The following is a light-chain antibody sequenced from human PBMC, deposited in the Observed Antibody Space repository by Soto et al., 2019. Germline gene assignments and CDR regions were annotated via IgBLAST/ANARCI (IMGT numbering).Light chain of an antibody. CDR1: QSVRIC. V-gene: IGKV1-5*03. CDR3: QQYNSYSRT. J-gene: IGKJ1*01. CDR2: KAS. Sequence: DVQMTQSPSTLSASVGDRVTITCRASQSVRICLAWFQQNPGKAPKLLIYKASSLETGVPSRISGSGSGTEFTLTISSLQPDEFATYYCQQYNSYSRTFGQGTKVEIK.